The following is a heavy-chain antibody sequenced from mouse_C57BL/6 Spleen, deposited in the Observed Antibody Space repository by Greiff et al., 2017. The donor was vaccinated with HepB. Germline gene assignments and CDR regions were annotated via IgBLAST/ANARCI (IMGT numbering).Heavy chain of an antibody. Sequence: VQLKESGPELVKPGASVKIPCKASGYTFTDYNMDWVKQSHGKSLEWIGDINPNNGGTIYNQKFKGKATLTVDKSSSTAYMELRSLTSEDTAVYYCARKRRRDYAMDYWGQGTSVTVSS. D-gene: IGHD2-12*01. CDR2: INPNNGGT. CDR3: ARKRRRDYAMDY. CDR1: GYTFTDYN. V-gene: IGHV1-18*01. J-gene: IGHJ4*01.